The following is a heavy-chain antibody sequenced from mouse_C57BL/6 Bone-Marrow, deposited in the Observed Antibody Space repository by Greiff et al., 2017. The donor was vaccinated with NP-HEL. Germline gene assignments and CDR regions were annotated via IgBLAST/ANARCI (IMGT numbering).Heavy chain of an antibody. CDR1: GFTFSSYA. J-gene: IGHJ3*01. CDR3: ARDLDLLLRFAY. V-gene: IGHV5-4*01. CDR2: ISAGGSYT. Sequence: EVQGVESGGGLVKPGGSLKLSCAASGFTFSSYAMSWVRQTPEKRLEWVATISAGGSYTYYPDNVKGRFTISRDNAKNNLYLQMSHLKSEDTAMYYCARDLDLLLRFAYWGQGTLVTVSA. D-gene: IGHD1-1*01.